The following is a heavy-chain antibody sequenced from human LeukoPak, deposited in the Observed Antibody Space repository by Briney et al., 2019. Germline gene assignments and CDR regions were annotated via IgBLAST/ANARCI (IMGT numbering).Heavy chain of an antibody. D-gene: IGHD2-15*01. V-gene: IGHV3-7*05. J-gene: IGHJ4*02. CDR2: IKQDGSAK. CDR3: AGGQGWLLDY. CDR1: GFTFSSYW. Sequence: GGSLRLSCAVSGFTFSSYWMTWVRQAPGKGLGWVANIKQDGSAKYYVDSVKGRFTISRDNAKNSLFLQMNSLRVEDTAVYYCAGGQGWLLDYWGQGTLVTVSS.